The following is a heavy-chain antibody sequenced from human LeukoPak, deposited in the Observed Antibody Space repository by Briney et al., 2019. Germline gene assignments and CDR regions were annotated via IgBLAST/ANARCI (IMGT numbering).Heavy chain of an antibody. CDR3: AKARYNSGWYGLDP. Sequence: GGSLRLSCAASGFTFSSYAMSWVRQAPGKGLEWVSGISGSGTSTYHADSAKGRFTISRDNSKNTLYLQMDSLRAEDTAVYYCAKARYNSGWYGLDPWGQGTLVTVSS. D-gene: IGHD6-19*01. CDR1: GFTFSSYA. CDR2: ISGSGTST. J-gene: IGHJ5*02. V-gene: IGHV3-23*01.